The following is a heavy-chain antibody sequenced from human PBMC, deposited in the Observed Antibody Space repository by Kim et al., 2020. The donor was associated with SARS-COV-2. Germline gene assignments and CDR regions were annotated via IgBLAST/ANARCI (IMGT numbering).Heavy chain of an antibody. CDR3: AKALVGRGKSTFEI. V-gene: IGHV3-64D*06. CDR1: GFIFSNFP. Sequence: EVQLVESGGDLVQPGGSLRLSCSASGFIFSNFPMYWVRQAPGKGLAYVSSITLHGGEKLYADFAKGRFSISRDDSGNTLYLQLSSLRPEYTAVYDCAKALVGRGKSTFEIWGRGTMVVVSS. D-gene: IGHD6-25*01. CDR2: ITLHGGEK. J-gene: IGHJ3*02.